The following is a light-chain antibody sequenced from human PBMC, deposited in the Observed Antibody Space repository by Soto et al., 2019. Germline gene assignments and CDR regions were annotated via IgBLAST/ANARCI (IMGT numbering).Light chain of an antibody. CDR3: QQYAKWPPQT. Sequence: VLTQSPGTLSLSPGERATLSCRASQSVSSNLAWYQQKPGQAPRLLIYGASTRATGIPARFSGSGSGTEFTLTISNLQSEDFAVYYCQQYAKWPPQTFGQGTKVDIK. CDR2: GAS. CDR1: QSVSSN. J-gene: IGKJ1*01. V-gene: IGKV3-15*01.